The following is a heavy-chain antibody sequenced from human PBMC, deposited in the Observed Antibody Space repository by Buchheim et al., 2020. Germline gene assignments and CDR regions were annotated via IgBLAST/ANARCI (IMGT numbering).Heavy chain of an antibody. V-gene: IGHV2-70*01. Sequence: QVTLRESGPALVNLTQTLTLTCTFSGFSLSTSGMCVSWIRQPPGKALEWLALIDWDDDKYYSTSLKTRLTISKDTSKNQVVLTMTKMDPADTATYYFALMVMNYDILTSYYPYNYGMDVWGQGTT. CDR1: GFSLSTSGMC. CDR3: ALMVMNYDILTSYYPYNYGMDV. D-gene: IGHD3-9*01. CDR2: IDWDDDK. J-gene: IGHJ6*02.